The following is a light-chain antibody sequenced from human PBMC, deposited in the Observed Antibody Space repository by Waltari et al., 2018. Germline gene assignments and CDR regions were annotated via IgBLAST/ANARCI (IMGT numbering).Light chain of an antibody. Sequence: DIQMTQSPSSLSASVGDRVTITYRESQPIVRYLNWYQQKPGKAPKLLIYAASTLQRGVPSRFSGSGSGTDFTLAINSVQPDDFATYFCQQTSSAPFTFGRGTRLDFK. V-gene: IGKV1-39*01. CDR3: QQTSSAPFT. CDR2: AAS. CDR1: QPIVRY. J-gene: IGKJ5*01.